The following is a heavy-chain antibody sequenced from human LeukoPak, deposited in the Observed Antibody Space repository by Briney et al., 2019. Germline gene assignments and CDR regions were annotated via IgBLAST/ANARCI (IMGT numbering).Heavy chain of an antibody. CDR3: ARENSGSYREFDY. CDR2: IYTSGST. Sequence: PSETLSLTCTVSGGSISSYYWSWIRQPAGKGLEWIGRIYTSGSTNYNASLKSRVSISVDTSKNQFSLELSSVTAADTAVFYCARENSGSYREFDYWGQGTLVTVSS. CDR1: GGSISSYY. J-gene: IGHJ4*02. V-gene: IGHV4-4*07. D-gene: IGHD1-26*01.